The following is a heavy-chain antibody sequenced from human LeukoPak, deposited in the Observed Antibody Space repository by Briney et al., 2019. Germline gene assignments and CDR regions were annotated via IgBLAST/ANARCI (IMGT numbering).Heavy chain of an antibody. V-gene: IGHV3-30*04. D-gene: IGHD1-26*01. CDR2: ISYDGSNK. J-gene: IGHJ3*02. CDR3: ARDPMGATEGSDAFDI. Sequence: PGGSLRLSCAASGFTFSSYAMHWVRQAPGKGLEWVAVISYDGSNKYYADSVKGRFTISRDNSKNTLYLQMNSLRAEDTAVYYCARDPMGATEGSDAFDIWGQGTMVTVSS. CDR1: GFTFSSYA.